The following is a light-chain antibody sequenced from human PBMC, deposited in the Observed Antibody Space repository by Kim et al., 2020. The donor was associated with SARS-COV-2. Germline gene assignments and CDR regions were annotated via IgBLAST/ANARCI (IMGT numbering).Light chain of an antibody. CDR3: QSYDNSLNSYV. Sequence: RATISCTGSSSNIGANYDEHWYHHLPGTAPKLLMYGSTNRPSGVPDRFSGSKSGTSASLAIIGLQAEDEADYYCQSYDNSLNSYVFGTGTKVTVL. CDR1: SSNIGANYD. J-gene: IGLJ1*01. CDR2: GST. V-gene: IGLV1-40*01.